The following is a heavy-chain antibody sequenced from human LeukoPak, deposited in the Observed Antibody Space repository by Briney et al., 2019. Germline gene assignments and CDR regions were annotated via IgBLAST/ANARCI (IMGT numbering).Heavy chain of an antibody. Sequence: SETLSLTCTVSGGSISTFFWTWIRQPPGRGLEWIGYIYYSGSTNYNPSLKSRVTISADTSKNQFSLRLTSVTAADTAVYYCARGFGTGDRGYFDYWGQGTLVTVSS. D-gene: IGHD3/OR15-3a*01. CDR1: GGSISTFF. CDR2: IYYSGST. CDR3: ARGFGTGDRGYFDY. V-gene: IGHV4-59*01. J-gene: IGHJ4*02.